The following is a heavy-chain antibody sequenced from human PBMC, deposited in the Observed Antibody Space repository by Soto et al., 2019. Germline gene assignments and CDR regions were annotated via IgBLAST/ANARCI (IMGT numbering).Heavy chain of an antibody. Sequence: PSETLSLTCAVYGGSFSGYYWSWIRQPPGKGLEWIGYIYYSGSTNYNPSLKSRVTISVDTSKNQFSLKLSSVTAADTAVYYCARHVGAALHYYYYYGMDVWGQGTTVTVSS. CDR3: ARHVGAALHYYYYYGMDV. CDR2: IYYSGST. D-gene: IGHD3-16*01. J-gene: IGHJ6*02. CDR1: GGSFSGYY. V-gene: IGHV4-59*08.